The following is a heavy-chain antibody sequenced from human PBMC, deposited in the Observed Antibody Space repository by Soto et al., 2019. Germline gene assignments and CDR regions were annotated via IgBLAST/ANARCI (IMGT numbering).Heavy chain of an antibody. V-gene: IGHV3-30*18. CDR1: GFTFSSYG. Sequence: LRLSCAASGFTFSSYGMHWVRQAPGKGLEWVAVISYDGSNKYYADSVKGRFTISRDNSKNTLYLQMNSLRAEDTAVYYCAKSYDSSGSWGQGTLVTVSS. CDR2: ISYDGSNK. CDR3: AKSYDSSGS. D-gene: IGHD3-22*01. J-gene: IGHJ5*02.